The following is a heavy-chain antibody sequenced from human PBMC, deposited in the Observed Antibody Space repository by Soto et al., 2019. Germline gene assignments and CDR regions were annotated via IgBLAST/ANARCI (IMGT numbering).Heavy chain of an antibody. D-gene: IGHD6-13*01. CDR3: ATAGGAAAGLYYGMDV. Sequence: SVKVSCKASGYTFTGFYMHWVRQAPVQGLEWMGWINPNSGGTNYAQKFQGWVTMTRDTSISTAYMELSRLRSDDTAVYYCATAGGAAAGLYYGMDVWGQGTTVTVSS. V-gene: IGHV1-2*04. CDR2: INPNSGGT. J-gene: IGHJ6*02. CDR1: GYTFTGFY.